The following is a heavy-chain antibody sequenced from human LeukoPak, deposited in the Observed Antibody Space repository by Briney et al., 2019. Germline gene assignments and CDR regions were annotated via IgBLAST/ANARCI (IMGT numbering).Heavy chain of an antibody. J-gene: IGHJ6*02. CDR3: ARGFYCSSTSCKPYYYGMDV. CDR2: INPNSGGT. CDR1: GYTFTGYY. D-gene: IGHD2-2*01. V-gene: IGHV1-2*04. Sequence: GASVKVSCKASGYTFTGYYMHWVRQAPGQGLEWMGWINPNSGGTNYAQKFQGWVTMTRDTSISTAYMELSRLRSDDTAVYYCARGFYCSSTSCKPYYYGMDVWGQGTTVTVSS.